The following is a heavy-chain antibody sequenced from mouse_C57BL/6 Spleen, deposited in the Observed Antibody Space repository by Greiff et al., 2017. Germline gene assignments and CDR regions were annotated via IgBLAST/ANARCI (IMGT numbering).Heavy chain of an antibody. V-gene: IGHV5-4*01. CDR3: ARDRGVRFAY. CDR2: ISDGGSYT. J-gene: IGHJ3*01. D-gene: IGHD2-14*01. CDR1: GFTFSSYA. Sequence: DVMLVESGGGLVKPGGSLKLSCAASGFTFSSYAMSWVRQTPEKRLEWVATISDGGSYTYYPDNVKGRFTISRDNAKNNLYLQMSHLKSEDTAMYYCARDRGVRFAYWGQGTLVTVSA.